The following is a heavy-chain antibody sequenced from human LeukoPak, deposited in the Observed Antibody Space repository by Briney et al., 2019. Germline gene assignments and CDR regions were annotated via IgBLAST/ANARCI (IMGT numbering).Heavy chain of an antibody. CDR3: ARTTYCDY. Sequence: GGSLRLSCVASGFTFSSYWMSWVRQAPGRGLEWVANIKQDGSEKYYVDSVKGRFTISRDNAKNSLYLQMNSLRAEDTAVYYCARTTYCDYWGQGTLVTVSS. CDR2: IKQDGSEK. J-gene: IGHJ4*02. CDR1: GFTFSSYW. V-gene: IGHV3-7*01. D-gene: IGHD2/OR15-2a*01.